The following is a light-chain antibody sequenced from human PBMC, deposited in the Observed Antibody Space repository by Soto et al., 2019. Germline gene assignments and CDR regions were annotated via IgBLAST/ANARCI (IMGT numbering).Light chain of an antibody. CDR3: QSYDSGLSAVL. J-gene: IGLJ3*02. CDR2: GNT. V-gene: IGLV1-40*01. Sequence: QSVLTQPPSVSGAPGQRVTISCTGSSSNIGAGYDVHWYQLLPGTAPKLLIYGNTNRPSGVPDRFSGSKSGTSASLAITGLQAEDEADYYCQSYDSGLSAVLFGGGTKVTVL. CDR1: SSNIGAGYD.